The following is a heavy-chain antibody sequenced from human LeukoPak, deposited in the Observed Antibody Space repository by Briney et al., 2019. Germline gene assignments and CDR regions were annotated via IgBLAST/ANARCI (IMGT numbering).Heavy chain of an antibody. CDR1: GGTFNSYA. Sequence: SVKVSCKTSGGTFNSYAINWVRQAPGQGLEWMGGIIPIFGTANYAQKFQGRVTITADESTSTAYMELSSLRSEDTAVYYCASSYSSSWYPSGWFDPWGQGTLVTVSS. CDR3: ASSYSSSWYPSGWFDP. J-gene: IGHJ5*02. CDR2: IIPIFGTA. D-gene: IGHD6-13*01. V-gene: IGHV1-69*13.